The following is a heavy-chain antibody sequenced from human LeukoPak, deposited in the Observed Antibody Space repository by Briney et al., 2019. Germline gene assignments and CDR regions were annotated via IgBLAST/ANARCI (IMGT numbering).Heavy chain of an antibody. CDR2: IYPGDSDT. CDR1: GYSFTSYW. J-gene: IGHJ3*02. Sequence: GESLKISCKGSGYSFTSYWIGWVRQMPGKGLEWMGIIYPGDSDTRYSPSFQGQVTISADKSISTAYLQWSSLKASDTAMYYCARSDVLLWFEHPEPDAFDIWGQGTMVTVSS. CDR3: ARSDVLLWFEHPEPDAFDI. D-gene: IGHD3-10*01. V-gene: IGHV5-51*01.